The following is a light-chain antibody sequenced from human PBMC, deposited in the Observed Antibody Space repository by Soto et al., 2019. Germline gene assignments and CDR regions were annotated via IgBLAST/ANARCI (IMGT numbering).Light chain of an antibody. CDR3: QQTNDWPLA. CDR2: GAS. V-gene: IGKV3-15*01. Sequence: EIVMTQSPATLSVSPGERATLSCRASQSVNSNLAWYQQKPGQAPRLLIYGASTRATGIPARFSGSASGTEFTLTSSSLPSEDFAVYYCQQTNDWPLAFGGGTKVEIK. CDR1: QSVNSN. J-gene: IGKJ4*01.